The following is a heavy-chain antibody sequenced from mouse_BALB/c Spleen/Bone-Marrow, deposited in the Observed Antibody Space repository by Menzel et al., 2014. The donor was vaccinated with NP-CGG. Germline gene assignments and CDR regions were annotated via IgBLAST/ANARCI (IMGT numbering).Heavy chain of an antibody. D-gene: IGHD1-1*01. CDR1: GYAFTNYL. Sequence: QVQLQQPGAELVRPGTSVKVSCKASGYAFTNYLIEWVKRRPGQGLEWIGVIDPRSGGTDYNEKFKGKAPLTADKSSSTAYMQLNSLTSGDSAVYFCARGGITTVVPYSMDYWGQGTSVTVSS. CDR2: IDPRSGGT. CDR3: ARGGITTVVPYSMDY. J-gene: IGHJ4*01. V-gene: IGHV1-54*03.